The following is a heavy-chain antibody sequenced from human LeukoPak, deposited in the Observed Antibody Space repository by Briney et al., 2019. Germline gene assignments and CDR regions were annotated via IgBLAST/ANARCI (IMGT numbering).Heavy chain of an antibody. J-gene: IGHJ3*02. CDR3: AKAGYCGGDCYSDAFDI. CDR1: GFTFSSYA. D-gene: IGHD2-21*02. V-gene: IGHV3-23*01. Sequence: GGSLRLSCAASGFTFSSYAMSWVRQAPGKGLEWVSAISGSGGSTYYADSVKGRFTISRDNSKNALYLQMNSLRAEDTAVYYCAKAGYCGGDCYSDAFDIWGQGTMVTVSS. CDR2: ISGSGGST.